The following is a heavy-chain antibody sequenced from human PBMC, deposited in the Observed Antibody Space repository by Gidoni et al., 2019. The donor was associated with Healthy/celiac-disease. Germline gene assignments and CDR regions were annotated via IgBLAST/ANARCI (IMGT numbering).Heavy chain of an antibody. CDR3: ARHPGYSYGWPDYYYYGMDV. V-gene: IGHV4-39*01. J-gene: IGHJ6*02. CDR1: GGSISSSSYY. D-gene: IGHD5-18*01. CDR2: IYYSGST. Sequence: QLQLQESGPGLVKPSETLSLTCTVSGGSISSSSYYWGWIRQPPGKGLEWIGSIYYSGSTYYNPSLKSRVTISVDTSKNQFSLKLSSVTAADTAVYYCARHPGYSYGWPDYYYYGMDVWGQGTTVTVSS.